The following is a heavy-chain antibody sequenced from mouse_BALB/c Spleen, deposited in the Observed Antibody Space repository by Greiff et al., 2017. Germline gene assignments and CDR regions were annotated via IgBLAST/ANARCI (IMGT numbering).Heavy chain of an antibody. CDR2: ILPGSGST. CDR1: GYTFSSYW. V-gene: IGHV1-9*01. J-gene: IGHJ4*01. CDR3: ARGGYYYGSYYYAMDY. Sequence: VQLQQSGAELMKPGASVKISCKATGYTFSSYWIEWVKQRPGHGLEWIGEILPGSGSTNYNEKFKGKATFTADTSSNTAYMQLSSLTSEDSAVYYCARGGYYYGSYYYAMDYWGQGTSVTVSS. D-gene: IGHD1-1*01.